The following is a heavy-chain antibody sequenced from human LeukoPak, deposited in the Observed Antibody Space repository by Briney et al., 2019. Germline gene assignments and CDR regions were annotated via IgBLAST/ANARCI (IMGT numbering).Heavy chain of an antibody. V-gene: IGHV3-64*02. CDR3: ARELVVTHGVRALDI. J-gene: IGHJ3*02. CDR2: ISGRGDTT. Sequence: GGSLRLSCAASEFTFSTYAMHWVRQAPGKGLEYVSAISGRGDTTYYVDSVKGRFTISRDNSKNTMYLQMGSLGAEDMAVYYCARELVVTHGVRALDIWGQGTMVTVSS. D-gene: IGHD2-21*02. CDR1: EFTFSTYA.